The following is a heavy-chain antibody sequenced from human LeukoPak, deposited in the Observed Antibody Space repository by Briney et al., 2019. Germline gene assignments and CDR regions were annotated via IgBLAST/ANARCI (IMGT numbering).Heavy chain of an antibody. CDR3: ARHSGSYYDPWSDAFDI. CDR1: GGSISSYY. Sequence: SETLSPTCAVYGGSISSYYWSWIRQPPGKGLEWIGYIYYSGSTNYNPSLKSRVTISVDTSKNQFSLKLSSVTAADTAVYYCARHSGSYYDPWSDAFDIWGQGTMVTVSS. D-gene: IGHD1-26*01. CDR2: IYYSGST. V-gene: IGHV4-59*01. J-gene: IGHJ3*02.